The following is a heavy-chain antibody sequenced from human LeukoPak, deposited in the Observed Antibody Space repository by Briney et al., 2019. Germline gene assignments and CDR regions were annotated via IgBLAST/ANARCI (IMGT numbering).Heavy chain of an antibody. V-gene: IGHV1-2*02. D-gene: IGHD2-2*01. CDR2: INPNSGGT. CDR3: ARVSQLHLLVDY. CDR1: GYTFTGYY. J-gene: IGHJ4*02. Sequence: ASVKVSCKASGYTFTGYYMHWVRQAPGQGLEWMGWINPNSGGTNYAQKFQGRVTMTRDTSISTAYMELSRLRPDDTAVYYCARVSQLHLLVDYWGQGTLVTVSS.